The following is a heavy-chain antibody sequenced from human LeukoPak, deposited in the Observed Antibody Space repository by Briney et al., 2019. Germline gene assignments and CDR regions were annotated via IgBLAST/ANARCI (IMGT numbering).Heavy chain of an antibody. J-gene: IGHJ4*02. CDR1: GFTFTNYW. CDR3: ARGRYSSRSGGYYFDI. Sequence: GGSLRLSCAASGFTFTNYWMHWVRQAPGKGLEWVANIKKDGIEKYYVESVKGRFTISRDNAKNSLSLQMNSLRAEDTAVYYCARGRYSSRSGGYYFDIWGQGTLVTVSS. CDR2: IKKDGIEK. V-gene: IGHV3-7*01. D-gene: IGHD2-2*01.